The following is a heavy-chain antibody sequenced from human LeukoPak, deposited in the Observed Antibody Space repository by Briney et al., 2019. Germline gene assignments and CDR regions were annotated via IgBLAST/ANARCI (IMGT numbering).Heavy chain of an antibody. J-gene: IGHJ4*02. CDR3: ARGPHRYCSGGSCVIDY. D-gene: IGHD2-15*01. CDR1: GYTFTSYD. V-gene: IGHV1-8*01. Sequence: GASVKVSCKASGYTFTSYDINWVRQATGQGLEWMGWMNPNSGNTGYAQKFQGRVTMTRNTSISTAHMELSSLRSEDTAVYYCARGPHRYCSGGSCVIDYWGQGTLVTVSS. CDR2: MNPNSGNT.